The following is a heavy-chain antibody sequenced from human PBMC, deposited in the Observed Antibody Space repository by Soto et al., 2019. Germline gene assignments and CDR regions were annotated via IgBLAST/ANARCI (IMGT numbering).Heavy chain of an antibody. CDR2: ISAYNGNT. D-gene: IGHD2-2*01. CDR1: GYTFTSDG. CDR3: ASHYCSSTSCSPWHYYYGMDV. V-gene: IGHV1-18*01. Sequence: ASVKVSGKASGYTFTSDGISWVRQAPGQGLEWMGWISAYNGNTNYAQKLQGRVTMTTDTSTSKAYMELRSLRSDDTAVYYCASHYCSSTSCSPWHYYYGMDVWGQGTTVNVSS. J-gene: IGHJ6*02.